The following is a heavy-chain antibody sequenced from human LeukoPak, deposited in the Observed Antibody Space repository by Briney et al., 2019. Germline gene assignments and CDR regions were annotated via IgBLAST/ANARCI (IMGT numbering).Heavy chain of an antibody. CDR1: GGSISSYY. V-gene: IGHV4-59*08. CDR2: IYYSGST. D-gene: IGHD3-22*01. CDR3: ARTNSGTWYYYDSSGSPYYFDY. J-gene: IGHJ4*02. Sequence: SETLSLTCTVSGGSISSYYWSWIRQPPGKGLEWIGYIYYSGSTNYNPSLKSRATISVDTSKNQFSLKLSSVTAADTAVYYCARTNSGTWYYYDSSGSPYYFDYWGQGTLVTVSS.